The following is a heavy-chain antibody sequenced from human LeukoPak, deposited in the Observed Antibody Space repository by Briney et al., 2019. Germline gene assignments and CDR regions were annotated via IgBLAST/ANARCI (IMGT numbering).Heavy chain of an antibody. CDR1: GFTFSSYG. J-gene: IGHJ4*02. Sequence: GGSLRLSCAASGFTFSSYGMHWVRQAPGKGLEWVAVIWYDGSNKYYTDSVKGRFTISRDNSKNTLYLQMNSLRAEDTAVYYCARDRAGAVTTFFDYWGQGTLVTVSS. D-gene: IGHD4-17*01. CDR3: ARDRAGAVTTFFDY. CDR2: IWYDGSNK. V-gene: IGHV3-33*01.